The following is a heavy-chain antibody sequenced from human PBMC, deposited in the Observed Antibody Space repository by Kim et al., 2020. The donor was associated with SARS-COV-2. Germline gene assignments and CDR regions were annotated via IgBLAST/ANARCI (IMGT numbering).Heavy chain of an antibody. Sequence: ASLKVSCKASGYTFTGYYMHWVRQAPGQGLEWMGLINPNSGVTNYAQKFQGRVTMTRDTSISTAYMELSRLRSDDTAVYYCARVRYSGYDFDYWGQGTLITVSS. CDR3: ARVRYSGYDFDY. D-gene: IGHD5-12*01. V-gene: IGHV1-2*02. CDR1: GYTFTGYY. CDR2: INPNSGVT. J-gene: IGHJ4*02.